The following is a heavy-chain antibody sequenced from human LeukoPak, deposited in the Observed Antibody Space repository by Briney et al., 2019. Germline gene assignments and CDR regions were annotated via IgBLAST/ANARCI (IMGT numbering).Heavy chain of an antibody. CDR3: ASDGEVLSSSWFWFDP. Sequence: PSETLSLTCTVSGYSISNGYYWGWIRQPPGKGLEWIGNIYHSGSAYYNPSLKSRVTVSVDTSKNQFSLKLSSVTAADTAVYYCASDGEVLSSSWFWFDPWGQGTLVTVSS. CDR1: GYSISNGYY. D-gene: IGHD6-13*01. J-gene: IGHJ5*02. V-gene: IGHV4-38-2*02. CDR2: IYHSGSA.